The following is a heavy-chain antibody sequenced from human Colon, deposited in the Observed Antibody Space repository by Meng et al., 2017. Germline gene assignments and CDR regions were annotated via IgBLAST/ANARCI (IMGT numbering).Heavy chain of an antibody. Sequence: QGQLQQSGPGLVRPSETPSLTCNASGGSVSSASYYWSWIRQPPGKGLEWIGLIHYSGSRNYNPSLKSRVTMSVDTSKNQVSLRLTSVTAADTAVYYCARFYGSGTFEVHDYWGQGTLVTVSS. CDR1: GGSVSSASYY. CDR2: IHYSGSR. J-gene: IGHJ4*02. V-gene: IGHV4-61*01. D-gene: IGHD3-10*01. CDR3: ARFYGSGTFEVHDY.